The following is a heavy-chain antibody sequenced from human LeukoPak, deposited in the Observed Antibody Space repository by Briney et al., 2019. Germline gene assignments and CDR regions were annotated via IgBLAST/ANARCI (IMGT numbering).Heavy chain of an antibody. J-gene: IGHJ1*01. CDR2: IKSDGST. Sequence: GGSLRLSCTASGFTFSSFWMHWGRQAPGKGLVWVSRIKSDGSTNYADSVKGRFTISRDNAKNTVSLQMNSLRVEDTGVYYCARAPSEIGGYYPEYFRHWGQGTLVTVSS. V-gene: IGHV3-74*01. CDR3: ARAPSEIGGYYPEYFRH. CDR1: GFTFSSFW. D-gene: IGHD3-22*01.